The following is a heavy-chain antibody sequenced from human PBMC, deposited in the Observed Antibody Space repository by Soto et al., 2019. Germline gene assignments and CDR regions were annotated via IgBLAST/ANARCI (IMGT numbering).Heavy chain of an antibody. Sequence: QLQLQESGPGLVKPSETLSLTCTVSGGSISSTTFYWGWIRQPPGKWLEWIVTIYYSGDTSYNPSLNGRVAISVNTSENQFSLKLSSVTAADTAVYYCARHFGWSESDPWGQGTLVTVSS. CDR2: IYYSGDT. J-gene: IGHJ5*02. D-gene: IGHD6-19*01. V-gene: IGHV4-39*01. CDR3: ARHFGWSESDP. CDR1: GGSISSTTFY.